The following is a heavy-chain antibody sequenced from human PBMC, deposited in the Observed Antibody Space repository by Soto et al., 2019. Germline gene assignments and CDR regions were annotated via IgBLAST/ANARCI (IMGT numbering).Heavy chain of an antibody. CDR3: VSELGLTATPDDKYYYALDV. D-gene: IGHD3-22*01. V-gene: IGHV4-61*01. CDR2: LYYGGT. Sequence: SETLSLTCEVSRVSVSNRTHYWTWIRQPPGKGLEWIGFLYYGGTNYNPSLKSRLTIGLDASKNKICLNLSSVTAAYTAVYYRVSELGLTATPDDKYYYALDVWGQETTVAASS. J-gene: IGHJ6*02. CDR1: RVSVSNRTHY.